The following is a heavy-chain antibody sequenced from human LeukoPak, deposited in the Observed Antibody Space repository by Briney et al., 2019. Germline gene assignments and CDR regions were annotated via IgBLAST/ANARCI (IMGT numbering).Heavy chain of an antibody. CDR3: ASTGDSGYEVPFFY. Sequence: KPGGSLRLSCAASGFTFSDYYMSWIRQAPGKGLEWVSYISSSGSTIYYADSVKGRFTISRDNAKNSLYLQMNSLRAEDTAVYYCASTGDSGYEVPFFYWGQGTLVTVSS. V-gene: IGHV3-11*01. CDR2: ISSSGSTI. D-gene: IGHD5-12*01. J-gene: IGHJ4*02. CDR1: GFTFSDYY.